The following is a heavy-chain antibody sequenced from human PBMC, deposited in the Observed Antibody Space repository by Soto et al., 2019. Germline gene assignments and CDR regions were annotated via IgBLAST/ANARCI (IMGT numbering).Heavy chain of an antibody. J-gene: IGHJ3*02. CDR3: ARVVGYSYGSAFDI. CDR2: INSDGSNT. Sequence: GGSLRLSCAASGFTFSSYWMHWVRQAPGKGLVWVSRINSDGSNTSYADSVKGRFTISRDNAKNTLYLQMNSLRAEDTAVYYCARVVGYSYGSAFDIWGQGTMVTVSS. V-gene: IGHV3-74*01. D-gene: IGHD5-18*01. CDR1: GFTFSSYW.